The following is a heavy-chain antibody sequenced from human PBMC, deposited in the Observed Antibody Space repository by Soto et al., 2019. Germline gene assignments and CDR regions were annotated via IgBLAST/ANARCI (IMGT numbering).Heavy chain of an antibody. D-gene: IGHD3-22*01. V-gene: IGHV4-30-4*01. CDR3: ARDRAYYYDSSGPL. Sequence: SETLSLTCTVSGGSISSGDYYWSWIRQPPGKGLEWIGYIYYSGSTYYNPSLKSRVTISVDTSKNQFSLKLSSVTAADTAVYYCARDRAYYYDSSGPLWGQGTLVTVSS. CDR1: GGSISSGDYY. J-gene: IGHJ4*02. CDR2: IYYSGST.